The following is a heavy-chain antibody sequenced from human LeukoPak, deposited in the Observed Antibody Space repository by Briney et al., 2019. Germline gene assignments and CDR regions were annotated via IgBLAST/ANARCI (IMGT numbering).Heavy chain of an antibody. V-gene: IGHV4-34*01. CDR3: ARCPAYSYDSSGYYFDY. CDR1: GGSFSGYY. Sequence: SETLSLTCAVYGGSFSGYYWSWIRQPPGKGLEWIGEINHSGSTNYNPSLKSRVTISVATSKNQFSLTLSSVTAADTAVYYCARCPAYSYDSSGYYFDYWGQGALVTVSS. D-gene: IGHD3-22*01. CDR2: INHSGST. J-gene: IGHJ4*02.